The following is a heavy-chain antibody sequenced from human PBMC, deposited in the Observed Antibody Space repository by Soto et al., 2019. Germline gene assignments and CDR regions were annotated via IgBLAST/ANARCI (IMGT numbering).Heavy chain of an antibody. Sequence: SETLSLTCTVSGGSINSHYWSWIRQPPGKGLEWLGYVYYNGITNYNPSLKSRVTMSVDTSKNQSSLNLTSLTAADTAIYYCTRANWYSEYWGQGTLVTVTS. V-gene: IGHV4-59*11. D-gene: IGHD7-27*01. CDR2: VYYNGIT. CDR1: GGSINSHY. CDR3: TRANWYSEY. J-gene: IGHJ4*02.